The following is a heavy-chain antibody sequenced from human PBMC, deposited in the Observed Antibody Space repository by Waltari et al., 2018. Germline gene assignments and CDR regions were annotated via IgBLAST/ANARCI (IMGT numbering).Heavy chain of an antibody. D-gene: IGHD3-16*02. Sequence: QVQLVESGGGVVQPVRSLRLSCAASGFTFSRYGMHWVRQAPGKGLGWVAVIWYDGSNKDYADSVKSRVSSSRDNSKNTTYLQMNSLRAEDTAVYYWARDKGDWNDYVWGSYRYRFDYWGQGTLVTVSS. CDR2: IWYDGSNK. CDR1: GFTFSRYG. V-gene: IGHV3-33*01. J-gene: IGHJ4*02. CDR3: ARDKGDWNDYVWGSYRYRFDY.